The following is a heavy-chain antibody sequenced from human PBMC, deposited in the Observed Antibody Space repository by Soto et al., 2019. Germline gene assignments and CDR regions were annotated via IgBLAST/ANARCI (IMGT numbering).Heavy chain of an antibody. V-gene: IGHV5-51*01. CDR2: IYPGDSDT. J-gene: IGHJ4*02. CDR1: GYSFTSDW. Sequence: GESLKISCKGSGYSFTSDWIAWVRQMPGKGLEYMGIIYPGDSDTRYSPSFQGQVTISADKSTSTAYVQWSSLKASDTAMYYCARRATYYHYFDYWGQGTLVPVSS. D-gene: IGHD3-16*01. CDR3: ARRATYYHYFDY.